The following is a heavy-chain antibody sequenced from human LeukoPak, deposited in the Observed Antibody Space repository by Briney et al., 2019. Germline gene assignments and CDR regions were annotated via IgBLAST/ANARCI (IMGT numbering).Heavy chain of an antibody. Sequence: PGGSLRLSCAASGFTFSSYGMHWVRQAPGKGLEWVAVISYDGSNKYYADSVKGRFTISRDNSKNTLYLQMNSLRAEDTAVYYCAKDPDCSGGSCLRSYFDYWGQGTLVTVSS. V-gene: IGHV3-30*18. CDR1: GFTFSSYG. CDR2: ISYDGSNK. J-gene: IGHJ4*02. D-gene: IGHD2-15*01. CDR3: AKDPDCSGGSCLRSYFDY.